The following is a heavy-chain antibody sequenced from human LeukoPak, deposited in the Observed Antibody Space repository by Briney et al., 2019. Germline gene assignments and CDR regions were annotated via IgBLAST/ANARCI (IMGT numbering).Heavy chain of an antibody. Sequence: GGSLRLSCAASGFTVSSNYMSWVRQAPGKGLEWVSVIYSGGSTYYADSVKGRFTISRDNSKNTLYLQMNSLRAEDTAVYYCARDPYYGSSGYYANDAFDIWGQGTMVTVSS. D-gene: IGHD3-22*01. J-gene: IGHJ3*02. CDR2: IYSGGST. V-gene: IGHV3-66*01. CDR1: GFTVSSNY. CDR3: ARDPYYGSSGYYANDAFDI.